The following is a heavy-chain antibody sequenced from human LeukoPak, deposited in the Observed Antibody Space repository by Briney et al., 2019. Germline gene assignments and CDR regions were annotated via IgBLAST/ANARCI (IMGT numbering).Heavy chain of an antibody. Sequence: GGSLRLSCAASGFTFSDYAMHWVRQAPGKGLEWVAVIGYDGSNKYDADSVKGRFTISRDNSKNTLYLQMNSLRAEDTAVYYCAKDLGGGSGCYDLWGRGTLVTVSS. V-gene: IGHV3-30*02. J-gene: IGHJ2*01. CDR3: AKDLGGGSGCYDL. CDR2: IGYDGSNK. D-gene: IGHD6-19*01. CDR1: GFTFSDYA.